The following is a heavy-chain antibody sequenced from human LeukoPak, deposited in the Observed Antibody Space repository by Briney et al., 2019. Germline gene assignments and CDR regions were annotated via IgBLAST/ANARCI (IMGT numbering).Heavy chain of an antibody. J-gene: IGHJ4*02. CDR1: GFIFSNYA. V-gene: IGHV3-30*02. D-gene: IGHD6-13*01. CDR3: AKVGTISWYMDY. CDR2: IRYDGGNT. Sequence: GGSLRLSCAASGFIFSNYAMQWVRQAPGMGLEWVAFIRYDGGNTYYADSVKGRFTISRDNSKNTMYLQMNSLNAEDTAVYYCAKVGTISWYMDYWGQGILVTVSS.